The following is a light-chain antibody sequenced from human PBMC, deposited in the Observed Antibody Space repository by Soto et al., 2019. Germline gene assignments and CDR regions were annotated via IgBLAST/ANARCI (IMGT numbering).Light chain of an antibody. Sequence: QSVLTSPASVSGSPGQAITISCSGTSSDVGAFNYVSWYQQHPGKAPKLMIYDVSNRPSGVSNRFSGSKSGNTASLTISGLRAEDEADYYCNSYTSNNTYVFGTGTKVTVL. CDR3: NSYTSNNTYV. CDR2: DVS. V-gene: IGLV2-14*03. J-gene: IGLJ1*01. CDR1: SSDVGAFNY.